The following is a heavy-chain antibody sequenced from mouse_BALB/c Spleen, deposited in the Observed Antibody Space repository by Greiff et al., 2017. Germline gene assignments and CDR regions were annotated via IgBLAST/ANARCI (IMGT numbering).Heavy chain of an antibody. Sequence: EVKLMESGGGLVKPGGSLKLSCAASGFAFSSYDMSWVRQTPEKRLEWVAYISSGGGSTYYPDTVKGRFTISRDNAKNTLYLQMSSLKSEDTAMYYCARRGLLAWFAYWGQGTLVTVSA. J-gene: IGHJ3*01. CDR1: GFAFSSYD. CDR3: ARRGLLAWFAY. CDR2: ISSGGGST. D-gene: IGHD2-3*01. V-gene: IGHV5-12-1*01.